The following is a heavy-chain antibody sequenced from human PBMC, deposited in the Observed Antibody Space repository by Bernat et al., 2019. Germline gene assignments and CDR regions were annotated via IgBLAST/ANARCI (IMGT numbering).Heavy chain of an antibody. CDR1: GFTFSSYS. J-gene: IGHJ4*02. D-gene: IGHD6-13*01. Sequence: EVQLVESGGGLVQPGGSLRLSCAASGFTFSSYSMNWVRQAPGKGLEWVSYISSSSSTIYYADSVKGRFTISRDNAKNSLYLQMNSLRDEDTAVYYCARTYSCSWSGNFDYWGQGTLVTVSS. CDR3: ARTYSCSWSGNFDY. V-gene: IGHV3-48*02. CDR2: ISSSSSTI.